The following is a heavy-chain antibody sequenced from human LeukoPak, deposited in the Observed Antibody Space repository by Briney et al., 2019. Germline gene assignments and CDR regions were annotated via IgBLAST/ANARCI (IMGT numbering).Heavy chain of an antibody. CDR2: IIPIFGTA. V-gene: IGHV1-69*05. CDR3: ATEENSSFKLDY. Sequence: GASVKVSCKASGGTFSSYAISWVRQAPGQGLEWMGGIIPIFGTANYAQKFQGRVTITTDESTSTAYMELSSLRSEDTAVYYCATEENSSFKLDYWGQGTLVTVSS. CDR1: GGTFSSYA. J-gene: IGHJ4*02. D-gene: IGHD6-6*01.